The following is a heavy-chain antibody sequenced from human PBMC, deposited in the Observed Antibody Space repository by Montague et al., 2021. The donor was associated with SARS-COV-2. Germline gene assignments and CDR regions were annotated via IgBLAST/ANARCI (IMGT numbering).Heavy chain of an antibody. CDR2: TYYRSKWYS. CDR1: GDSVASNSVA. Sequence: CAISGDSVASNSVAWGGIRQSPSRGLEWLGRTYYRSKWYSDYAPSVRGRLTVNPDASKNEFSLELNYVTPEDTAVYYCVRYSGWFYFDFWGQGTLVTVSS. V-gene: IGHV6-1*01. J-gene: IGHJ4*02. D-gene: IGHD6-19*01. CDR3: VRYSGWFYFDF.